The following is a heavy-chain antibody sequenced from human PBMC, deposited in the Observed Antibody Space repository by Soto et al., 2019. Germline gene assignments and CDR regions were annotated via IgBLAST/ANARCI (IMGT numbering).Heavy chain of an antibody. V-gene: IGHV6-1*01. D-gene: IGHD1-26*01. CDR1: GDSVSSNDAC. CDR3: ASDLVGASDSYGLDV. J-gene: IGHJ6*02. CDR2: IYYRSKWFH. Sequence: SQTLSLTCVISGDSVSSNDACWNWIRQSPSRGLQWLGRIYYRSKWFHDYAASVESRMAINPDTSRNQFSLQLNYVTPEDTAVYYCASDLVGASDSYGLDVWGQGTPVTVSS.